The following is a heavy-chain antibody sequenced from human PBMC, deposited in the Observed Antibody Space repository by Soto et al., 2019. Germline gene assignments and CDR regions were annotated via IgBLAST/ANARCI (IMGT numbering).Heavy chain of an antibody. CDR3: ARDQGGITIFGVPYGMDV. CDR1: GGSITSGGHY. CDR2: IYYSWST. J-gene: IGHJ6*02. D-gene: IGHD3-3*01. V-gene: IGHV4-31*03. Sequence: LSLTCTVSGGSITSGGHYWSWIRQHPGKGLEWIGYIYYSWSTYYNPSLKRRVTISIDTSKNHFSLKVRSVTVADTAVYYCARDQGGITIFGVPYGMDVWGQGTTVTVSS.